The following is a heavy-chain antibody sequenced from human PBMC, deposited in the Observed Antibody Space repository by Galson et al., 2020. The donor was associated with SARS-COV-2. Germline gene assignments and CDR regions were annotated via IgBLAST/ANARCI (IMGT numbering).Heavy chain of an antibody. CDR3: ARHGGTGTEHDFDY. Sequence: SETLSLPCTVSGGSISSYYWSWIRQPPGKGLEWIGYIYYSGSTNYNPSLKSRVTISVDTSKNQFSLKLSSVTAADTAVYYCARHGGTGTEHDFDYWGQGTLVTVSS. J-gene: IGHJ4*02. D-gene: IGHD1-7*01. V-gene: IGHV4-59*08. CDR1: GGSISSYY. CDR2: IYYSGST.